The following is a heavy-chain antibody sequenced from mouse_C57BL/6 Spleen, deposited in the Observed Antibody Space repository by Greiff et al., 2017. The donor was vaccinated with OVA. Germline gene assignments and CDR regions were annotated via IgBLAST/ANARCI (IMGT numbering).Heavy chain of an antibody. J-gene: IGHJ2*01. CDR1: GYTFTSYW. CDR2: IHPNSGST. Sequence: VKLMESGAELVKPGASVKLSCKASGYTFTSYWMHWVKQRPGQGLEWIGMIHPNSGSTNYNEKFKSKATLTVDKSSSTAYMQLSSLTSEDSAVYYCAREGGTNYWGQGTTLTVSS. D-gene: IGHD4-1*01. V-gene: IGHV1-64*01. CDR3: AREGGTNY.